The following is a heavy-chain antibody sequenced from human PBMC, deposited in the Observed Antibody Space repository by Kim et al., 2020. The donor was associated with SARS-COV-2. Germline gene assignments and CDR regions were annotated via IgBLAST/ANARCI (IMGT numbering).Heavy chain of an antibody. CDR3: VREESGGIFDF. D-gene: IGHD2-15*01. CDR2: ITPGDHSG. V-gene: IGHV1-46*01. Sequence: ASVKVSCKASGYTFTSYLVHWARQAPGQGLEWMGYITPGDHSGGYTQKFQGRVIIISDTSTSTVYMEMSSLKSEDTAVYYCVREESGGIFDFWGQGSLVTVSS. J-gene: IGHJ4*02. CDR1: GYTFTSYL.